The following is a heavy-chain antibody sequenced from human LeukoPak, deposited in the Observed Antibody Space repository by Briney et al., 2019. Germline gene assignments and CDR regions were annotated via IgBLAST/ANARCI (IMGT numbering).Heavy chain of an antibody. V-gene: IGHV1-46*01. CDR1: GDTLIEFS. CDR3: ARSQSSSWYKADGYYYYMDV. J-gene: IGHJ6*03. Sequence: DSVKVSCKVSGDTLIEFSMHWVRQAPGKGLEWVGLINPSGSSTLYAQKFQGRVTMTRDMSTTTDYMELSSLRSEDTAVYYCARSQSSSWYKADGYYYYMDVWGKGTTVTISS. D-gene: IGHD6-13*01. CDR2: INPSGSST.